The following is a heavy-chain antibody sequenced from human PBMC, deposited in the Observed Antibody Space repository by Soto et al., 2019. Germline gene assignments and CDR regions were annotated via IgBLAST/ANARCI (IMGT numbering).Heavy chain of an antibody. D-gene: IGHD2-8*01. CDR2: IKQDGSEK. V-gene: IGHV3-7*01. CDR1: GFTFSSYW. CDR3: ARESLNHIVLMVYAISYFDY. J-gene: IGHJ4*02. Sequence: PGGSLRLSCAASGFTFSSYWMSWVRQAPGKGLEWVANIKQDGSEKYYVDSVKGRFTISRDNAKNSLYLQMNSLRAEDTAVYYCARESLNHIVLMVYAISYFDYWGQGTLVTVSS.